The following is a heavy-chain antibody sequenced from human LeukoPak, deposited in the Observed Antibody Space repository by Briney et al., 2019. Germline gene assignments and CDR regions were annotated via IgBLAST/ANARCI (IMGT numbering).Heavy chain of an antibody. CDR2: IKSKYNGGTT. CDR1: GFIFTNTW. J-gene: IGHJ4*02. CDR3: ASDRPDY. Sequence: PGGSLRLSCAASGFIFTNTWMSWVRQIPGKGLEWVGRIKSKYNGGTTDYAAPVTGRFTISRDDSKSTVYLQMNSLKTDDTAIYYCASDRPDYWGQGTLVTVSS. V-gene: IGHV3-15*01.